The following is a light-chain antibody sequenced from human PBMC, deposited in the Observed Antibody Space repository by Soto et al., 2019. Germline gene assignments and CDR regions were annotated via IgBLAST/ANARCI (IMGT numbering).Light chain of an antibody. Sequence: IQLTQSPSSLSASVGDRVTITCRASLGVARYLAWYQQKPGTAPKLLIYAASTLQSGVPSRFSGSGSVTDFTLAISSLQPEDSATYYCQYLNSYPRTFGHGTKVDVK. CDR2: AAS. V-gene: IGKV1-9*01. J-gene: IGKJ1*01. CDR1: LGVARY. CDR3: QYLNSYPRT.